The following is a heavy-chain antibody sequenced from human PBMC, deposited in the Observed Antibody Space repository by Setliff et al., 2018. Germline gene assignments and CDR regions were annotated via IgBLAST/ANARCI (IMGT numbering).Heavy chain of an antibody. V-gene: IGHV4-31*03. CDR3: ARARDGIDFDYFDY. Sequence: SETLSLTCTVSGDSIRRGDYWSWIRQHPGKGLEWIGYIHHSGETFYNPSLRSRVIISVDTSKNQFSLKVTSLIAADTAVYYCARARDGIDFDYFDYWGRGTPGHRLL. CDR2: IHHSGET. J-gene: IGHJ4*02. CDR1: GDSIRRGDY.